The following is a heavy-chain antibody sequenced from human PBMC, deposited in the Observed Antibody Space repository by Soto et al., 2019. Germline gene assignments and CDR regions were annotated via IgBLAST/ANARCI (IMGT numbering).Heavy chain of an antibody. CDR2: IKSKSDGGAT. D-gene: IGHD2-8*01. J-gene: IGHJ5*02. V-gene: IGHV3-15*07. Sequence: PGGSLILSCAASGFTFSNAWMHWVRQAPGKGLEWVGRIKSKSDGGATNYAAPVQGRFTISRDDPRNTLYLQMNSLKTEDTAVYYCATLYHFDPWGQGTLVTVS. CDR1: GFTFSNAW. CDR3: ATLYHFDP.